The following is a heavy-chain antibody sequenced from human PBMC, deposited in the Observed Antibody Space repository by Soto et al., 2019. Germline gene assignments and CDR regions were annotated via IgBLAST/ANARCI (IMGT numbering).Heavy chain of an antibody. CDR1: GATFGNTA. Sequence: QVQLVQSGAEVKEPVSSVKVSCKTSGATFGNTAVTWVRQAPGQGLEGIGGIVPLFGTANYAQKFRGRVTITADESTSTAYMELSSLRTDDTAVYYCARDGDPGYSFWSGPLGGGRFDPWGQGTLVTFTS. CDR2: IVPLFGTA. D-gene: IGHD3-3*01. V-gene: IGHV1-69*12. J-gene: IGHJ5*02. CDR3: ARDGDPGYSFWSGPLGGGRFDP.